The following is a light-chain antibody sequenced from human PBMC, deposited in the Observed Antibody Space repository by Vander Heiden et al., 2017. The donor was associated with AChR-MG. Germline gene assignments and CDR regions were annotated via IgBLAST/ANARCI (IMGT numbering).Light chain of an antibody. CDR3: HQRTNWPWT. CDR1: QYISSY. CDR2: DVS. Sequence: EIVLTQSPATLSLSPGERATLSCRASQYISSYLAWYQQKSGQAPRLLIYDVSKRATGIPVRFSGSGSGTDFTLTISSLEPKDFAVYYCHQRTNWPWTFGQGTKVEIK. J-gene: IGKJ1*01. V-gene: IGKV3-11*01.